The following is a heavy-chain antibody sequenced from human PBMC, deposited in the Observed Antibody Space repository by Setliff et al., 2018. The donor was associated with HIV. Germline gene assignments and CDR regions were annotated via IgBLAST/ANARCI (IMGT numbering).Heavy chain of an antibody. V-gene: IGHV4-34*01. CDR3: ACRPQYPI. Sequence: KPSETLSLTCLVSGDSMIPHCWSWIRQPPGKGLEWIGEINHSGSTNYNPSLQSRVTISVDKSKSQFSLNLNSVTAADTAMYYCACRPQYPIWGQGTLVTVSS. CDR1: GDSMIPHC. D-gene: IGHD2-2*01. CDR2: INHSGST. J-gene: IGHJ4*02.